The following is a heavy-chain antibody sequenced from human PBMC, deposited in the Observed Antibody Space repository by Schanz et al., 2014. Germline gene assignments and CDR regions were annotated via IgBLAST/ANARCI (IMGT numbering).Heavy chain of an antibody. D-gene: IGHD3-10*01. J-gene: IGHJ4*02. CDR1: GFIFSNYG. CDR3: ARLPVGYGSGIWDV. Sequence: VQLVESGGGVVQPGGSLRLSCAASGFIFSNYGMHWVRQAPGKGLEWVSDISSGSSYANYADSVKGRFTISRDNAKNSLYLQMNSLRVEDTAVYYCARLPVGYGSGIWDVWGQGALVTVSS. CDR2: ISSGSSYA. V-gene: IGHV3-21*05.